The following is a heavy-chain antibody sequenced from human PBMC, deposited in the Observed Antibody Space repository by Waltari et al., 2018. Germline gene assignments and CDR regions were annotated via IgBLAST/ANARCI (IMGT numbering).Heavy chain of an antibody. Sequence: EVQLVEAGGGLVQPVGSLRLSCATSGFTFTNYWMSWASQAPGKGLDCVANIKEDGIEKYYVDSVKCRFTISKDNAKNSVYLQMSSLRVDDTAVYYCVRAGWELDYWGQGNLVTVSS. D-gene: IGHD1-26*01. V-gene: IGHV3-7*01. CDR3: VRAGWELDY. CDR1: GFTFTNYW. J-gene: IGHJ4*02. CDR2: IKEDGIEK.